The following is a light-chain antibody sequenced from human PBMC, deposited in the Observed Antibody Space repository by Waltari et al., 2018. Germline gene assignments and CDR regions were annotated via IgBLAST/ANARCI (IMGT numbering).Light chain of an antibody. CDR3: GTWDSSLSAGV. V-gene: IGLV1-51*01. J-gene: IGLJ2*01. CDR1: SSNIGNNY. CDR2: DNN. Sequence: QSVLTQPPSVSAAPGQKVTISCSGSSSNIGNNYVSWYQQLPGTAPKLLIYDNNKRPPGIPDRCSGSKSGTSATLGITGLQTGDEAGYYCGTWDSSLSAGVFGGGTKLTVL.